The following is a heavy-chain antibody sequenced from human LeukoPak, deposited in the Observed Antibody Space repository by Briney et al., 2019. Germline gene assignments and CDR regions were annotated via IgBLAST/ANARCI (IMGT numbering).Heavy chain of an antibody. CDR3: ARKGLGGELGGFDS. J-gene: IGHJ4*02. CDR2: ISSSGSTI. V-gene: IGHV3-48*03. Sequence: GGSLRLSCAASGFTFSSYEMNWVRQAPGKGLEWVSYISSSGSTIYYADSVKGRFTISRDNAENSLYLQMNSLRAEDTAVYYCARKGLGGELGGFDSWGQGTLVTVSS. D-gene: IGHD1-7*01. CDR1: GFTFSSYE.